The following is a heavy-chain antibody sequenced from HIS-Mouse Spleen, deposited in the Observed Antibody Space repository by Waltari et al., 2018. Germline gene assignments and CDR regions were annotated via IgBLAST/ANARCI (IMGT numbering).Heavy chain of an antibody. V-gene: IGHV4-4*07. Sequence: SYYWSWIRQPAGKGLEWIGRIYTSGSTNYNPSLKSRVTMSVDTSKNQFSLKLSSVTAADTAVYYCARDRAFDYDFWSGYPIYWYFDLWGRGTLVTVSS. CDR1: SYY. D-gene: IGHD3-3*01. CDR2: IYTSGST. J-gene: IGHJ2*01. CDR3: ARDRAFDYDFWSGYPIYWYFDL.